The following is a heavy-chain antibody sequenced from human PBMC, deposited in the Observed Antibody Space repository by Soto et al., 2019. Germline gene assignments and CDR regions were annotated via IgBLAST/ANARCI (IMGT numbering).Heavy chain of an antibody. CDR2: ISYDGSNK. Sequence: GGSLRLSCAASGFTFSSYGMHWVRQAPGKGLEWVAVISYDGSNKYYAYSVKGRFTISRANYKNTLYLHMNSLTAEATAVYYCAKNTVLLWFGPPEGLDYWGQGTLVTVSS. CDR3: AKNTVLLWFGPPEGLDY. J-gene: IGHJ4*02. CDR1: GFTFSSYG. V-gene: IGHV3-30*18. D-gene: IGHD3-10*01.